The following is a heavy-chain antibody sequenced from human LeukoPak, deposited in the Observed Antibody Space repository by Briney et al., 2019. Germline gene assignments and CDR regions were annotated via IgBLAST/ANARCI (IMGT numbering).Heavy chain of an antibody. CDR3: AREVNDHLFDY. CDR2: IYYSGST. J-gene: IGHJ4*02. Sequence: PSETLSLTYTVSGGSISSSSYYWGWIRQPPGKGLEWIGSIYYSGSTYYNPSLKSRVTISVDTSKNQFSLKLSSVTAADTAVYYCAREVNDHLFDYWGQGTLVTVSS. D-gene: IGHD1-1*01. CDR1: GGSISSSSYY. V-gene: IGHV4-39*07.